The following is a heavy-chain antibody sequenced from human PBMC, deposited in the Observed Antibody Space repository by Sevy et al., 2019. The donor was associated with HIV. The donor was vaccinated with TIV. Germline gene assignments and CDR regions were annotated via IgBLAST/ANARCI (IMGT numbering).Heavy chain of an antibody. V-gene: IGHV3-21*01. D-gene: IGHD2-8*01. CDR3: ARVNCTNGVFFQGYYYYGLDV. J-gene: IGHJ6*01. CDR2: IDTSSAYI. Sequence: GGSLRLSCAASGFSFSGYSFNWVRQAPGKGLEWVSSIDTSSAYIYYADSVKGRFTISRDNAKNSLYLQMSSLRAEDTTVYFCARVNCTNGVFFQGYYYYGLDVWGQGTTVNVSS. CDR1: GFSFSGYS.